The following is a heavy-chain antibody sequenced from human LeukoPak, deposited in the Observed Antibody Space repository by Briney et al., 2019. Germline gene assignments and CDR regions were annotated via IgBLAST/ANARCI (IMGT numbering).Heavy chain of an antibody. CDR2: IYYTGST. V-gene: IGHV4-59*01. J-gene: IGHJ4*02. CDR3: ARGRGDSRGTSFDS. CDR1: GDSISIYY. D-gene: IGHD3-22*01. Sequence: SETLSLTCTVSGDSISIYYWSWIRQPPGKGLEWIGYIYYTGSTTYNPSLKSRLTISIDTSKNQFSLKLISLTAADTAVYYCARGRGDSRGTSFDSWGQGTLVTVSS.